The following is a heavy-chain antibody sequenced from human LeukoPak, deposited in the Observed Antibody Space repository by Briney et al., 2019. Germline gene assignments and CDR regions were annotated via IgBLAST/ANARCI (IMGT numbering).Heavy chain of an antibody. CDR2: ISSSGGST. CDR3: AKASYGSGASDY. CDR1: GFTFSSYA. J-gene: IGHJ4*02. V-gene: IGHV3-23*01. Sequence: GGSLRLSCAASGFTFSSYAMSWVRQAPGKGLEWVSAISSSGGSTYYADSVKGRFTISRDNSKNTLYLQMNSLRVEDTAVYYCAKASYGSGASDYWGQGTLVTVSS. D-gene: IGHD3-10*01.